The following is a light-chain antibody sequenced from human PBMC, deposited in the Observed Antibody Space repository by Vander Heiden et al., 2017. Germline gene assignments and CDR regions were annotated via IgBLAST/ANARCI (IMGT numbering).Light chain of an antibody. CDR3: QQDNSYPYT. J-gene: IGKJ2*01. CDR1: QSISSW. CDR2: KAS. V-gene: IGKV1-5*03. Sequence: DIQMTQSPSTLSASVGDRVTITCRASQSISSWLAWYQQKPGKAPNLLIYKASSLESGVPSRFSGSGSGTEFTLTIISLQPNDFATYYCQQDNSYPYTFGQGTKLEIK.